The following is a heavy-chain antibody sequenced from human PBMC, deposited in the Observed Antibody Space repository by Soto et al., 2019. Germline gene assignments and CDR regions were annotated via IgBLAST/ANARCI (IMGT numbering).Heavy chain of an antibody. V-gene: IGHV1-3*01. CDR3: ARDCQDYGASFDY. Sequence: QVQLVQSGAEVKKPGASVKVSCKASGYTFTSYAMHWVRQAPGQRLEWMGWINAGNGNTKYSQKFQGRVTITRDTSASRAYMELSSLRSEDTAVYYCARDCQDYGASFDYWGQGTLVTVSS. J-gene: IGHJ4*02. CDR1: GYTFTSYA. CDR2: INAGNGNT. D-gene: IGHD4-17*01.